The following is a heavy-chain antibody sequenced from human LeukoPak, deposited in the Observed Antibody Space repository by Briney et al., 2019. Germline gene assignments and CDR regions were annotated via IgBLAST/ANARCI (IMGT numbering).Heavy chain of an antibody. CDR2: INPSGGST. J-gene: IGHJ4*02. V-gene: IGHV1-46*01. D-gene: IGHD1-26*01. Sequence: ASVKVSCKASGYTFTSYYMHWVRQAPGQGLEWMGIINPSGGSTSYAQKFQGRVTMTRDTSTSTVYMGLSSLRSEDTAVYYCARVARETEDEVGFLFDYWGQGTLVTVSS. CDR3: ARVARETEDEVGFLFDY. CDR1: GYTFTSYY.